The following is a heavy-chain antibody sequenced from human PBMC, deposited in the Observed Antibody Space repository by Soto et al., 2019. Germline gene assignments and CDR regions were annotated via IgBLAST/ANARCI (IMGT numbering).Heavy chain of an antibody. CDR1: GGTFSSYA. CDR2: IIPIFGTA. Sequence: QVQLVESGAEVKKPGSSVKGSCKASGGTFSSYAISWVRQAPGQGLEWMGGIIPIFGTANYAQKFQGRVTITADESTSTAHMELSSLRSEDTAVYYCARNGGPLGSYYYGMDVWGQGTTVTVSS. CDR3: ARNGGPLGSYYYGMDV. V-gene: IGHV1-69*12. D-gene: IGHD3-16*01. J-gene: IGHJ6*02.